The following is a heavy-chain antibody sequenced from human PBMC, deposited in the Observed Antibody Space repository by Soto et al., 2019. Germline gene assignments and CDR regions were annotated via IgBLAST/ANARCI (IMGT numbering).Heavy chain of an antibody. Sequence: PGGSLRLSCAASGFTFSSYAMSWVRQAPGKGLEWVSAISGSGSYIYIADSMRGRITISRDNAQNSVHLQMNSPRVEDTAVYYCARAGLEPANAFDVWGQGTKVTVSS. D-gene: IGHD2-2*01. J-gene: IGHJ3*01. CDR3: ARAGLEPANAFDV. CDR1: GFTFSSYA. V-gene: IGHV3-21*06. CDR2: ISGSGSYI.